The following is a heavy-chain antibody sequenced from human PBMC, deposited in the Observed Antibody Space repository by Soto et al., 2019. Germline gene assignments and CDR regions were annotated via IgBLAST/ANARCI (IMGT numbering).Heavy chain of an antibody. J-gene: IGHJ5*02. CDR1: GYTFTSYG. CDR2: VSAYNGNT. Sequence: QGQLVQSGAEVKKPGASVKVSCKASGYTFTSYGISWVRQAPGQGLEWMGWVSAYNGNTNYAQKLQGRVTMTTDTSTSTAYMELRRLRSDDTAVYYCARDGVDIVATWGWFDPWGQGTLVTVSS. V-gene: IGHV1-18*04. D-gene: IGHD5-12*01. CDR3: ARDGVDIVATWGWFDP.